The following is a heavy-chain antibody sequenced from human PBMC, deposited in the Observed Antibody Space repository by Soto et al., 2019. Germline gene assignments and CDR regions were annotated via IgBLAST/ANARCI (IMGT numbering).Heavy chain of an antibody. J-gene: IGHJ5*02. Sequence: EVQLVESGGGLDKPGGSLRLSCAASGFTFSSYSMNWVRQAPGKGLEWVSAINRNSINMHYADSVKGRFTISRDNAKNSLYLQMNSLRVEDTAVYYCVRDLLEVVTKFDPWGQGTLVTVSS. CDR1: GFTFSSYS. D-gene: IGHD1-1*01. V-gene: IGHV3-21*01. CDR3: VRDLLEVVTKFDP. CDR2: INRNSINM.